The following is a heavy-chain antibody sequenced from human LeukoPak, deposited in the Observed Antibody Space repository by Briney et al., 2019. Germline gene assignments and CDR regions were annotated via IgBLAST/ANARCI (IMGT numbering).Heavy chain of an antibody. CDR2: ISSSRSAI. CDR1: GFTFSSYE. V-gene: IGHV3-48*03. CDR3: ARDASLAGDRVEY. Sequence: PGGSLRLSCEASGFTFSSYEMXXVRQVPGKGXXXXSYISSSRSAIYYADSVKGRFTISRDNAKNSLYLQMNSLRAEDTGVYYCARDASLAGDRVEYWGQGTLVTVSS. D-gene: IGHD3-16*01. J-gene: IGHJ4*02.